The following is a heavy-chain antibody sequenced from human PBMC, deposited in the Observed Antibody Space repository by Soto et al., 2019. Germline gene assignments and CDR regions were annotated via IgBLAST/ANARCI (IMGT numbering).Heavy chain of an antibody. J-gene: IGHJ4*02. CDR1: GSIFRGYG. CDR3: ARDGIGSAAFWGYLDY. Sequence: QVQLVESGGGVVQPGRSLRLSCAAPGSIFRGYGMHWVRQAPGKGLEWVAIIRFDGSNINYADAVMGRFTISRDNSKNMLYLEMNSLRVEDTAVYYCARDGIGSAAFWGYLDYWGQGPLVTVSS. CDR2: IRFDGSNI. V-gene: IGHV3-33*01. D-gene: IGHD3-16*01.